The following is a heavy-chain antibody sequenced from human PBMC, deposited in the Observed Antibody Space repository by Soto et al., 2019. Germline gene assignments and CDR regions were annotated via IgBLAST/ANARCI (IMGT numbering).Heavy chain of an antibody. CDR3: AREGSGYNF. J-gene: IGHJ1*01. CDR2: IIPVFGRP. Sequence: QVQLVQSRAELKKPGSSVKVSCKASGGTFSSFGISWVRQAPGQGLEWMGGIIPVFGRPNYAQRFRGRLTITADESTSTSYMELIDLGSEDTAVYYCAREGSGYNFGGQGTQVTVSS. CDR1: GGTFSSFG. D-gene: IGHD5-12*01. V-gene: IGHV1-69*01.